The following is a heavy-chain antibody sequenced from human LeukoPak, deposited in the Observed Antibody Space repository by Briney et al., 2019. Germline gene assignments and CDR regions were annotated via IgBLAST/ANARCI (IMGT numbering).Heavy chain of an antibody. Sequence: GASVKVSCKASGYSFTTYYMHWVRQAPGQGLEWMGIINPTGGVTAYAQKFQGRVTMTRDTSTSTVYIALSSLRSEDTAVYYCARSSPPAYYDFWNGYLDYWGRGTLVTVSS. CDR1: GYSFTTYY. CDR2: INPTGGVT. V-gene: IGHV1-46*01. D-gene: IGHD3-3*01. J-gene: IGHJ4*02. CDR3: ARSSPPAYYDFWNGYLDY.